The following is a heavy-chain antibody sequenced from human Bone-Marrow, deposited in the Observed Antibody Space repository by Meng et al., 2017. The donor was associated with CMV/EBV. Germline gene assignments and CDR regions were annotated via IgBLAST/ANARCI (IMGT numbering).Heavy chain of an antibody. CDR3: GRDIREGSGSYWSSYYYYYGMDV. D-gene: IGHD3-10*01. Sequence: SVKVSCKASGGTFSSYAISWVRQAPGQGLEWMGGIIPIFGTANYAQKFQGRVTITTDESTSTAYMELSSLRSEDTAVYYCGRDIREGSGSYWSSYYYYYGMDVWGQGTTVTVSS. J-gene: IGHJ6*02. CDR2: IIPIFGTA. V-gene: IGHV1-69*05. CDR1: GGTFSSYA.